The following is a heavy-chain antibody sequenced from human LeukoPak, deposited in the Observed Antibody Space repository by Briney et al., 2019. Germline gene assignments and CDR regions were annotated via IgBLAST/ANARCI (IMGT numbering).Heavy chain of an antibody. Sequence: SETLSLTCSVSGDSMSLYYWSWLRQPPGKGLEWIGHIYSSGSTIYNSSLKSRVTISVDTSKNQFSLRLSSVTAADTAVYYCARHPGKKYYQYYIDVWGKGTTVTVSS. CDR2: IYSSGST. J-gene: IGHJ6*03. CDR1: GDSMSLYY. CDR3: ARHPGKKYYQYYIDV. V-gene: IGHV4-4*09.